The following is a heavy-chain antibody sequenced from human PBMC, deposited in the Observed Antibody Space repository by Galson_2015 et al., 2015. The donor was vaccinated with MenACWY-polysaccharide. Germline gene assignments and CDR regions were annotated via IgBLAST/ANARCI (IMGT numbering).Heavy chain of an antibody. CDR3: AKDLLGATRGPFDY. CDR1: GFAFSSYG. Sequence: SLRLSCAASGFAFSSYGVHWVRQAPGKGLEWVALISYDGTNKYYADSMKGRFTISRDNSKNTLYLQMNSLRAEDTAVYYCAKDLLGATRGPFDYWGQGTLVTVSS. CDR2: ISYDGTNK. D-gene: IGHD1-26*01. J-gene: IGHJ4*02. V-gene: IGHV3-30*18.